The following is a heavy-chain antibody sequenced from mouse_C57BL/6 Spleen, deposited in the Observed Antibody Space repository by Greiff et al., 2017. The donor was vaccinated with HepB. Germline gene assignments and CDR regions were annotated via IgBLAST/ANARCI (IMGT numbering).Heavy chain of an antibody. V-gene: IGHV1-52*01. Sequence: QVQLKQPGAELVRPGSSVKLSCKASGYTFTSYWMHWVKQRPIQGLEWIGNIDPSDSETHYNQKFKDKATLTVDKSSSTAYMQLSSLTSEDSAVYYCARGGYGSSHSYFDVWGTGTTVTVAS. J-gene: IGHJ1*03. CDR1: GYTFTSYW. D-gene: IGHD1-1*01. CDR2: IDPSDSET. CDR3: ARGGYGSSHSYFDV.